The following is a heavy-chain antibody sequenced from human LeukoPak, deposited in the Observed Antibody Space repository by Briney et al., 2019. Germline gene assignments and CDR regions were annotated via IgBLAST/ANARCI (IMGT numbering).Heavy chain of an antibody. D-gene: IGHD3-22*01. J-gene: IGHJ3*02. CDR2: ISYDGSNK. CDR1: GFTFSSYA. CDR3: VRARWDSSGQHNAFDI. Sequence: PGRSLRLSCAASGFTFSSYAMHWVRQAPGKGLEWVAVISYDGSNKYYADSVKGRFTISRDNSKNTLYLQMNSLRAEDTAVYYCVRARWDSSGQHNAFDIWGQGTMVTVSS. V-gene: IGHV3-30*04.